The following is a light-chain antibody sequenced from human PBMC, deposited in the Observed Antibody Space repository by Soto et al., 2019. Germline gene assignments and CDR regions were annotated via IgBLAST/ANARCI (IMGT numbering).Light chain of an antibody. V-gene: IGKV3-15*01. J-gene: IGKJ2*01. CDR2: GAS. Sequence: EIVMTQSPASLSVSPGDGDTLSCRASQSVASNVAWYQQKPGQGPRLLIHGASTRAVGVPARFSGSGSGTDFTLTISSLQSEDFVVYYCQQYHNWPPQYTFGQGTKLQIK. CDR1: QSVASN. CDR3: QQYHNWPPQYT.